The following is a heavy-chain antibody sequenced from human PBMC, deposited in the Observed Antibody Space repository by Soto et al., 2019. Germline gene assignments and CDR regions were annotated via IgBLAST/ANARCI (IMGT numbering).Heavy chain of an antibody. Sequence: SVKVSCKASGFTFTSSAVQWVRQARGQRLEWIGWIVVGSGNTNYAQKFQERVTITRDMSTSTAYMELSSLRSEDTAVYYCAARKQWLERPYYGMDVWGQGTTDTGSS. J-gene: IGHJ6*02. V-gene: IGHV1-58*01. CDR1: GFTFTSSA. CDR2: IVVGSGNT. CDR3: AARKQWLERPYYGMDV. D-gene: IGHD6-19*01.